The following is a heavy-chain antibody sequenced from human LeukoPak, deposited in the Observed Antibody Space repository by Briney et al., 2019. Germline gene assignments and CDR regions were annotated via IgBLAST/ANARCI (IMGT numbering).Heavy chain of an antibody. V-gene: IGHV3-48*03. CDR1: GFTFSSYE. D-gene: IGHD2-15*01. CDR3: AKDGGGMDV. CDR2: ISSSGSTI. Sequence: GGSLRLSCAASGFTFSSYEMNWVRQAPGKGLEWVSYISSSGSTIYYADSVKGRFTISRDNSKNTLYLQMNSLRAEDTAVYCCAKDGGGMDVWGQGTTVTVYS. J-gene: IGHJ6*02.